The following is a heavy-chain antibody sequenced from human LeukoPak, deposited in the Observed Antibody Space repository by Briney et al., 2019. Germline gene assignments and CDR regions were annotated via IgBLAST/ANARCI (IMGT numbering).Heavy chain of an antibody. V-gene: IGHV3-11*06. Sequence: GGSLRLSCAASGFTFSDYYMSWIRQAPGKGLEWVSYISSSSSYTNYADSVKGRFTISRDNAKNSLYLQMSSLRAEDTAVYYCARGDDIDAFDIWGQGTMVTVSS. CDR3: ARGDDIDAFDI. D-gene: IGHD2-21*01. J-gene: IGHJ3*02. CDR2: ISSSSSYT. CDR1: GFTFSDYY.